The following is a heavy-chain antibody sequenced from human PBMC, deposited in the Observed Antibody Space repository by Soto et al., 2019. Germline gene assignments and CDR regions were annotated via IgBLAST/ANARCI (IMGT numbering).Heavy chain of an antibody. V-gene: IGHV3-66*01. CDR3: ARGRGSTGYLGREHYFDY. D-gene: IGHD2-2*01. Sequence: EVQVAESGGGLVQPGGSLRLSCAASGFSVTNNYMNWVRQAPGKGLEWVSIIDIGGNTYYADSVKDRFTISRDNSRNTLYLHMDSPRAEDTAVYYCARGRGSTGYLGREHYFDYWGQGTLVTVSP. CDR2: IDIGGNT. J-gene: IGHJ4*02. CDR1: GFSVTNNY.